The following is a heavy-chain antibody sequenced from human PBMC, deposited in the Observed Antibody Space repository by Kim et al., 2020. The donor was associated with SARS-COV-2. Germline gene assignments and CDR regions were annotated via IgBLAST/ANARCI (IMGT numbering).Heavy chain of an antibody. CDR2: ISGSGGST. V-gene: IGHV3-23*01. J-gene: IGHJ6*02. CDR3: ATDVYRITIFGVVTRGGMDV. CDR1: GFTFSSYA. D-gene: IGHD3-3*01. Sequence: GGSLRLSCAASGFTFSSYAMSWVRQAPGKGLEWVSAISGSGGSTYYADSVKGRFTISRDNSKNTLYLQMNSLRAEDTAVYYCATDVYRITIFGVVTRGGMDVWGQGTTVTVSS.